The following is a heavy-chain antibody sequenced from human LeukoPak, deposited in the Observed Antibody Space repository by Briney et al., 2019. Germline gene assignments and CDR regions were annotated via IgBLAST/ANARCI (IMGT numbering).Heavy chain of an antibody. J-gene: IGHJ3*02. CDR2: INHSGST. Sequence: SETLSLTCAVYGGSFSGYYWSWIRQPPGKGLEWIGEINHSGSTNYNPSLKSRVTISVDTSKNQFSLKLSSVTAADTAVYYCARCPYYDDAFDIWGQGTMVTVSS. D-gene: IGHD3-3*01. CDR1: GGSFSGYY. CDR3: ARCPYYDDAFDI. V-gene: IGHV4-34*01.